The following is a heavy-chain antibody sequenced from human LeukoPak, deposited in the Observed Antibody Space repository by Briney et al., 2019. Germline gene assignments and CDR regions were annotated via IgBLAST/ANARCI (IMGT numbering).Heavy chain of an antibody. CDR1: GFPFETNA. CDR2: IGNTET. J-gene: IGHJ4*02. V-gene: IGHV3-23*01. D-gene: IGHD5-18*01. Sequence: GGPLRLSCATSGFPFETNAMSWVRQAPGKGLEWVATIGNTETFYADSVTGRFTISRDNSKNTVNLQMNRLRVEDTAIYYCAKDWIQFNRVFDCFDSWGQGTLVTVSS. CDR3: AKDWIQFNRVFDCFDS.